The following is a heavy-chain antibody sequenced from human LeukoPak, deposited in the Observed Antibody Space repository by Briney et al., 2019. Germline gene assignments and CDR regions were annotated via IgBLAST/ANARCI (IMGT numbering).Heavy chain of an antibody. V-gene: IGHV1-69*06. CDR1: GATFINYA. J-gene: IGHJ5*02. CDR3: AREGDGGGVGATNWFDP. D-gene: IGHD1-26*01. Sequence: GASVKVSCKASGATFINYAYSWVRQAPGQGLEWMGGIIPFFGTSNYAQKFQGRITISVGKSTSTAYMELSSLTSEDTAVYYCAREGDGGGVGATNWFDPWGQGTLVTVSP. CDR2: IIPFFGTS.